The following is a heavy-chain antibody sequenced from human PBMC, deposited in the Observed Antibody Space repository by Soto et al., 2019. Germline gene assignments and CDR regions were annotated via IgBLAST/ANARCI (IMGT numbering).Heavy chain of an antibody. Sequence: EVQLVESGGGLIQPGGSLRLSCAASGFTVSASYMNWVRQAPGKGLEWVSLIYSGGGTYYADSVKGRFTISRDNSKNTLYLQMNSLIAEDTAVYYCARQRANDYGDPTDALDIWGQGTMVTVSS. CDR3: ARQRANDYGDPTDALDI. V-gene: IGHV3-53*01. D-gene: IGHD4-17*01. CDR1: GFTVSASY. J-gene: IGHJ3*02. CDR2: IYSGGGT.